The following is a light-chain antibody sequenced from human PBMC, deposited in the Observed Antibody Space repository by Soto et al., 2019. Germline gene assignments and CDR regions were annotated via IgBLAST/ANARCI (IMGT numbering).Light chain of an antibody. Sequence: QSVLTQPASVSGSPGQSMTSSCTGTSSDVGSYNYVSWYQQHPGKAPKLMIYEVRNRPSGVSDRFSGSKSGKTASLTIFGLQAEDEADYYCSSYTTSTTQVFGGGTKLTVL. J-gene: IGLJ2*01. CDR2: EVR. CDR3: SSYTTSTTQV. V-gene: IGLV2-14*01. CDR1: SSDVGSYNY.